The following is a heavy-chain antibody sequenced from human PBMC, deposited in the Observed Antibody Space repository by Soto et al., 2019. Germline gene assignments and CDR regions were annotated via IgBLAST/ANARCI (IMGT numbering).Heavy chain of an antibody. Sequence: SETLSLTCTVSGGSISSYYWSWIRQSPGKGLEWIGEIYHSGSTNYNPSLKSRVTISVDTSKNQFSLKLSSVTAADTAVYYCARVYCSGGSCYSHFDYWGQGTLVTVSS. D-gene: IGHD2-15*01. V-gene: IGHV4-59*01. J-gene: IGHJ4*02. CDR3: ARVYCSGGSCYSHFDY. CDR1: GGSISSYY. CDR2: IYHSGST.